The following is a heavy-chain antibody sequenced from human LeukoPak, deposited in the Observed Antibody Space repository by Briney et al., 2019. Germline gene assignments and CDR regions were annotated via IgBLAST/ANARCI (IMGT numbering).Heavy chain of an antibody. CDR3: ARGVGEFGYYYYGMDV. Sequence: SETLSLTCTVSGGSISSYYWSWIRQPPGKGLEWIGYNYYSGSTNYNPSLKSRVTISVDTSKNQFSLKLSSVTAADTAVYYCARGVGEFGYYYYGMDVWGQGTTVTVSS. J-gene: IGHJ6*02. V-gene: IGHV4-59*01. D-gene: IGHD3-10*01. CDR2: NYYSGST. CDR1: GGSISSYY.